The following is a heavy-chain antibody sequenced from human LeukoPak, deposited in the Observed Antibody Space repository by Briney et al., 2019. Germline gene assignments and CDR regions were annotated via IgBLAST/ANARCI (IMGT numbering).Heavy chain of an antibody. D-gene: IGHD2-2*02. CDR3: ARTGRQYCSSTSCYSPPFDY. CDR2: IRYDGSNK. CDR1: GFTFSSYG. J-gene: IGHJ4*02. V-gene: IGHV3-30*02. Sequence: GGSLRLSCAASGFTFSSYGMHWVRQAPGKGLEWVAFIRYDGSNKYYADSVKGRFTISRDNSKNTLYLQMNSLRAEDTAVYYCARTGRQYCSSTSCYSPPFDYWGQGTLVTVSS.